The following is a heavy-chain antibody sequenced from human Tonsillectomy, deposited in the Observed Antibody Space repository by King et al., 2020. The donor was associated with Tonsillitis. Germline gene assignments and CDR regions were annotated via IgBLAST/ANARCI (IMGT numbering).Heavy chain of an antibody. Sequence: VQLQQWGAGLLKPSETLSLTCAVYGGPFSGYYWSWIRQPPGKGLEWIGAINHGGNTKYNPSLKSRLTISVGTSPNHFSLRLNSVTAADTAVYYCASWEVTGYYMDVWGKGTTVTVSS. D-gene: IGHD1-26*01. CDR1: GGPFSGYY. J-gene: IGHJ6*03. V-gene: IGHV4-34*01. CDR2: INHGGNT. CDR3: ASWEVTGYYMDV.